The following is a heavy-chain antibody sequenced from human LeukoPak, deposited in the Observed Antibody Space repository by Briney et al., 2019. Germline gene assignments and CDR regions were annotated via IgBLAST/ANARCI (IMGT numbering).Heavy chain of an antibody. CDR2: INPNSGGT. Sequence: ASVKVSCKASGYTFTGYYMHWVRQAPGQGLEWMGRINPNSGGTNYAQKFQGRVTMTRDTSTSTVYMELSSLRSEDTAVYYCARDFVRYFDLHAFDIWGQGTMVTVSS. D-gene: IGHD3-9*01. CDR3: ARDFVRYFDLHAFDI. V-gene: IGHV1-2*06. J-gene: IGHJ3*02. CDR1: GYTFTGYY.